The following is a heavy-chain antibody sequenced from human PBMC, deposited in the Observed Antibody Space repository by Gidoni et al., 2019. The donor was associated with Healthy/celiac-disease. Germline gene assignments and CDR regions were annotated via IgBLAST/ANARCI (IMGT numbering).Heavy chain of an antibody. CDR2: ISYDGSNK. Sequence: QVQLVESGGGLVQPGRSLRLSCAASGFTFSSYAMHWVRQAPGKGLEWVAVISYDGSNKYYADSVKGRFTISRDNSKNTLYLQMNSLRAEDTAVYYCARDSVGADFWSGYYLGYWGQGTLVTVSS. CDR3: ARDSVGADFWSGYYLGY. CDR1: GFTFSSYA. V-gene: IGHV3-30*04. J-gene: IGHJ4*02. D-gene: IGHD3-3*01.